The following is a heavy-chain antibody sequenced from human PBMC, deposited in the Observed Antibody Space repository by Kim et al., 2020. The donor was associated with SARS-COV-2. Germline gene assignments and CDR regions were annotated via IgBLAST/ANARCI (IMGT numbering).Heavy chain of an antibody. J-gene: IGHJ4*02. D-gene: IGHD3-10*01. Sequence: GGSLRLSCAASGFTFSSYSMNWVRQAPGKGLEWVSSISSSSSYIYYADSVKGRFTISRDNAKNSLYLQMNSLRAEDTAVYYCAISRMVRGVIISPFDYWGQGTLVTVSS. CDR1: GFTFSSYS. V-gene: IGHV3-21*01. CDR2: ISSSSSYI. CDR3: AISRMVRGVIISPFDY.